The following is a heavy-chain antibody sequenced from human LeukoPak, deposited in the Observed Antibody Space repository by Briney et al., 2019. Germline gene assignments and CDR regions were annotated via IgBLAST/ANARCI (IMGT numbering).Heavy chain of an antibody. D-gene: IGHD3-10*01. V-gene: IGHV1-18*04. Sequence: GASVKASCKASGYTFTSYGISWVRPAPGQGLEWMGWISAYNGNTNYAQKLQGRVTMTTDTSTSTAYMELRSLRSDDTAVYYCVRGLASGYGSGSYSDYWGQGTLVTVSS. J-gene: IGHJ4*02. CDR2: ISAYNGNT. CDR3: VRGLASGYGSGSYSDY. CDR1: GYTFTSYG.